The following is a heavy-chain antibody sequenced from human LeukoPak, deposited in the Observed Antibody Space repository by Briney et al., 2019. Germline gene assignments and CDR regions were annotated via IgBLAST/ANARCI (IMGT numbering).Heavy chain of an antibody. CDR1: GYSFTSYW. CDR2: IYPGDSDT. J-gene: IGHJ4*02. V-gene: IGHV5-51*01. CDR3: ATFTGYSSGPFDY. Sequence: GASLQISCKGSGYSFTSYWIGWVRQMPGKGLEWMGIIYPGDSDTRYSPSFQGQVTISADKSISTAYLQWSSLKASDTAMYYCATFTGYSSGPFDYWGQGTLVTVSS. D-gene: IGHD6-19*01.